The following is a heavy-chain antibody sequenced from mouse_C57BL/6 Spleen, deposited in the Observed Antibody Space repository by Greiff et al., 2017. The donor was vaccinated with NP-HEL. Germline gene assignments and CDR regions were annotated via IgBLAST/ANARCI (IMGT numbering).Heavy chain of an antibody. Sequence: QVQLQQSGPELVKPGASVKISCKASGYAFSSSWMNWVKQRPGKGLEWIGRIYPGDGDTNYNGKFKGKATLTADKSSSTAYMQLSGLTSEDSAVYFCARSGYDYDAMDYWGQGTSVTVSS. CDR2: IYPGDGDT. CDR1: GYAFSSSW. CDR3: ARSGYDYDAMDY. J-gene: IGHJ4*01. D-gene: IGHD1-2*01. V-gene: IGHV1-82*01.